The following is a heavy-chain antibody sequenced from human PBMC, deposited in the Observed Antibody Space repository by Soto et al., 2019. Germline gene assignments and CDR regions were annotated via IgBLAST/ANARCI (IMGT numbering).Heavy chain of an antibody. J-gene: IGHJ3*02. V-gene: IGHV4-31*03. Sequence: QVQLQESGPGLVQPSQTLSLTCTVSGGSISSGGYFWSWIRQHPGKGLEWIGSIYYSGSTYCNPALKSRITISVDTSKNQFSLKLSSVTAADTADYYCARGVAIWGQGTMVTGSS. D-gene: IGHD2-15*01. CDR3: ARGVAI. CDR1: GGSISSGGYF. CDR2: IYYSGST.